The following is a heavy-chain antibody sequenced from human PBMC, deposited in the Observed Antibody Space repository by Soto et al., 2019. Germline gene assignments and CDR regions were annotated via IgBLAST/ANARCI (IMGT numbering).Heavy chain of an antibody. Sequence: GGSLRLSCAASGFTFSDYYMSWIRQAPGKGLEWVSYISSSSAYINYADSVKGRFTISRDNAKNTLYLQMNSLRAEDTAVYYCAKGSVLMVYAKLDVWGQGTTVTVSS. CDR2: ISSSSAYI. V-gene: IGHV3-11*05. D-gene: IGHD2-8*01. CDR3: AKGSVLMVYAKLDV. J-gene: IGHJ6*02. CDR1: GFTFSDYY.